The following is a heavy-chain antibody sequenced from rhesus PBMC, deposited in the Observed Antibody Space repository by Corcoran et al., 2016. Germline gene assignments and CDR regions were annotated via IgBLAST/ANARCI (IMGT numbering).Heavy chain of an antibody. D-gene: IGHD3-3*01. J-gene: IGHJ4*01. V-gene: IGHV4-160*01. CDR2: ISGRGGST. CDR1: GGSIRSNY. CDR3: ARDPYNIWTGYYTPFDY. Sequence: QVQLQESGPGLVKPSEPLSLTCAVSGGSIRSNYWTCLRLPPGKGLARIGRISGRGGSTDNNPSLKSRVTISTDTSKNQFSLKLSSVTAADTAVYYCARDPYNIWTGYYTPFDYWGQGVLVTVSS.